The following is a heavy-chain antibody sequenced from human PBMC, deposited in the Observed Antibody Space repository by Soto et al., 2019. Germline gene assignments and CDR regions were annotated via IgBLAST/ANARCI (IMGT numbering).Heavy chain of an antibody. V-gene: IGHV3-15*07. D-gene: IGHD6-13*01. CDR1: GFTFSNAW. CDR3: TTEEYGSSWWVY. Sequence: DVQLEESGGGLVKPGGSLTLSCAASGFTFSNAWMNWVRQAPGKGLEWVGRIKSKTDGGTTDYAAPVQGRFSISRDDSTSMFYLQINSLKTEDTAGYYCTTEEYGSSWWVYWGQGTLVTVSS. J-gene: IGHJ1*01. CDR2: IKSKTDGGTT.